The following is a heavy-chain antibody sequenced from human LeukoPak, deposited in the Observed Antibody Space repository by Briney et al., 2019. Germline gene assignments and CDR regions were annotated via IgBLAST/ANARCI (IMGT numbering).Heavy chain of an antibody. D-gene: IGHD3-10*01. CDR2: IIPIFGTA. V-gene: IGHV1-69*05. J-gene: IGHJ3*02. CDR3: APAPITMVRGVITSDAFDI. CDR1: GYTFTSYY. Sequence: SVKVSCKASGYTFTSYYMHWVRQAPGQGLEWMGRIIPIFGTANYAQKFQGRVTITTDESTSTAYMELSSLRSEDTAVYYCAPAPITMVRGVITSDAFDIWGQGTMVTVSS.